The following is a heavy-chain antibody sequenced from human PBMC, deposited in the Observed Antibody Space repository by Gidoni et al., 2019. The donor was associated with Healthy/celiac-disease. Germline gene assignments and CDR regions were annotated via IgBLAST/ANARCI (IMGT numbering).Heavy chain of an antibody. Sequence: EVQLVESGGGLVKPGGSLRLSCAASGFTFSSYRIHWVRQAPGKGLEWVSSISSSSSYIYYADSVKGRFTISRDNAKNSLYLQMNSRRAEDTAVYYCASLTTYYYDSLPRRTERSDYWGQGTLVTVSS. D-gene: IGHD3-22*01. V-gene: IGHV3-21*01. CDR2: ISSSSSYI. CDR3: ASLTTYYYDSLPRRTERSDY. J-gene: IGHJ4*02. CDR1: GFTFSSYR.